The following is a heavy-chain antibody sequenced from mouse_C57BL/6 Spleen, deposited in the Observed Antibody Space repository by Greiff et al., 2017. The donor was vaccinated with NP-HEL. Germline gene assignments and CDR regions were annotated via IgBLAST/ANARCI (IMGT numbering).Heavy chain of an antibody. CDR2: IHPNSGST. CDR1: GYTFTSYW. Sequence: QVQLQQPGAELVKPGASVKLSCKASGYTFTSYWMHWVKQRPGQGLEWIGMIHPNSGSTNYNEKFKSKATLTVDKSSSTAYMQLSSLTSEDSAVYYCARGGVSLYWYFDVWGTGTTVTVSS. CDR3: ARGGVSLYWYFDV. V-gene: IGHV1-64*01. J-gene: IGHJ1*03.